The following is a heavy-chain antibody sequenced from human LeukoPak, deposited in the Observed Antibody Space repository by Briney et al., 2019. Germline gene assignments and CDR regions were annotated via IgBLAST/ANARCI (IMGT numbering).Heavy chain of an antibody. Sequence: SLRLSCAASGFTFSSYAMHWVRQAPGKGLEWVALIWYDGSNKYYADSVKGRFTISRDNSKNTLYLQMNSLRAEDTAVYYCARDEGDYWGQGTLVTVSS. J-gene: IGHJ4*02. V-gene: IGHV3-33*01. CDR2: IWYDGSNK. CDR3: ARDEGDY. CDR1: GFTFSSYA.